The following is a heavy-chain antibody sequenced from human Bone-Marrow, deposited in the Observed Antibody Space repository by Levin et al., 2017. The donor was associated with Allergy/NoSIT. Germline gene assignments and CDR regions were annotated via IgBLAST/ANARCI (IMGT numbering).Heavy chain of an antibody. Sequence: PGGSLRLSCAASGFTFSRLAMGWVRQAPGKGLEWVAVISASGDTTAYADSVRGRFTLSRDNSNNTVSLQMNNLRAEDTALYYCAKDRDSSIWYSLGGVFDFWGRGTMVNVSS. D-gene: IGHD6-13*01. CDR3: AKDRDSSIWYSLGGVFDF. CDR2: ISASGDTT. V-gene: IGHV3-23*01. J-gene: IGHJ3*01. CDR1: GFTFSRLA.